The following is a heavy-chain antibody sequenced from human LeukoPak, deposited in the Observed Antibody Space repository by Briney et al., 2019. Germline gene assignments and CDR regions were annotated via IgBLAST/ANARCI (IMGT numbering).Heavy chain of an antibody. J-gene: IGHJ4*02. Sequence: PGGSLRLSCAASRFTFSNAWMNWVRQAPGKGLKWVGRIKSKADGETTDYAAPVKGRFTISRDDSNNMVYLQMNSLKIEDTAVYYCAIDEPNYAPYDFDYWGQGTLVTVSS. CDR3: AIDEPNYAPYDFDY. V-gene: IGHV3-15*01. D-gene: IGHD4/OR15-4a*01. CDR2: IKSKADGETT. CDR1: RFTFSNAW.